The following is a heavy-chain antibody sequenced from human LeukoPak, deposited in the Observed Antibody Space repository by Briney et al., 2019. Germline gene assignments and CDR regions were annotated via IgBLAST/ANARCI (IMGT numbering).Heavy chain of an antibody. D-gene: IGHD6-13*01. CDR3: ANLAAAGTGAFDI. CDR2: IIPIFGTA. V-gene: IGHV1-69*13. CDR1: GGTFSSYA. Sequence: SVKVSCKASGGTFSSYAISWVRQAPGQGLEWMGGIIPIFGTANYAQKFQGRVTITADESTSTAYMELSSLRAEDTAVYYCANLAAAGTGAFDIWGQGTMVTVSS. J-gene: IGHJ3*02.